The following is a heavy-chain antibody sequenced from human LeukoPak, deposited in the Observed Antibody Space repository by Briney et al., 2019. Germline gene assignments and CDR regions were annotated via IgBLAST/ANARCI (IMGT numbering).Heavy chain of an antibody. CDR3: AKVPTVLTYYFHY. CDR2: ISYDGNNK. CDR1: GFTFSSYA. D-gene: IGHD4/OR15-4a*01. Sequence: GGSLRLSCAASGFTFSSYAMHWVRQAPGKGLEWVAVISYDGNNKYYADSVKGRFTISRDNSKNTLYLQMSSLRPEDTAVYYCAKVPTVLTYYFHYWGQGTLVTVSS. V-gene: IGHV3-30-3*01. J-gene: IGHJ4*02.